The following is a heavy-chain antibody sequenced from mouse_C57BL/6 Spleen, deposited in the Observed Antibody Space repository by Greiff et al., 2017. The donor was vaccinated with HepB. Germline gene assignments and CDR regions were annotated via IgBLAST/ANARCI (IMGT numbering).Heavy chain of an antibody. Sequence: EVQLQESGPGLVKPSQSLSLTCSVTGYSITSGYYWNWIRQFPGNKLEWMGYISYDGSNNYNPSLKNRISITRDTSKNQFFLKLNSVTTEDTATYYCARDDYDYDLSFAYWGQGTLVTVSA. CDR3: ARDDYDYDLSFAY. CDR2: ISYDGSN. D-gene: IGHD2-4*01. CDR1: GYSITSGYY. J-gene: IGHJ3*01. V-gene: IGHV3-6*01.